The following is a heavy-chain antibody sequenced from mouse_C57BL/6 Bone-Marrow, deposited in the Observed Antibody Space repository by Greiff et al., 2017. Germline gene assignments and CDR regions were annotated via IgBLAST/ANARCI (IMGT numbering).Heavy chain of an antibody. CDR2: IYPRSGNT. V-gene: IGHV1-81*01. CDR1: GYTFTSYG. J-gene: IGHJ3*01. Sequence: VQLQQSGAELARPGASVKLSCKASGYTFTSYGISWVKQRTGQGLEWIGEIYPRSGNTYYNEKFKGKATLTADKSSSTAYMELRSLTSEDSAVYVCAREGNYGNPWFAYWGQGTLVTVSA. CDR3: AREGNYGNPWFAY. D-gene: IGHD2-1*01.